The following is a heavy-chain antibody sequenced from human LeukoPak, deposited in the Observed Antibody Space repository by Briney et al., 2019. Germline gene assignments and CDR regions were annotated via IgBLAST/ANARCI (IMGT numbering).Heavy chain of an antibody. D-gene: IGHD1-26*01. Sequence: ASVKVSCKASGYTFAGYYMHWVRQAPGQGLEWMGWMNPKSGNTGYADKFQDRLTLNTDTSENTAYMQLTSLRCDDTAVYYCARGPQVYSGRLGDFNLWGRGTLITVSS. CDR2: MNPKSGNT. CDR3: ARGPQVYSGRLGDFNL. CDR1: GYTFAGYY. J-gene: IGHJ2*01. V-gene: IGHV1-8*03.